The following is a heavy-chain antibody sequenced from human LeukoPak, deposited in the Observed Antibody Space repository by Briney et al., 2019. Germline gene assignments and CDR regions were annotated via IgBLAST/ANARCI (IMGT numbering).Heavy chain of an antibody. J-gene: IGHJ4*02. CDR3: AGLFGVVTTEDY. Sequence: SENLSLTCTVSGGSVSSGSYYWSWIRQPPGKGLEWIGCIYYSGSTNYNPSLKSRVTISVDTSKNQFSLKLSSVTAADTAVYYCAGLFGVVTTEDYWGQGTLVTVSS. V-gene: IGHV4-61*01. CDR2: IYYSGST. CDR1: GGSVSSGSYY. D-gene: IGHD3-3*01.